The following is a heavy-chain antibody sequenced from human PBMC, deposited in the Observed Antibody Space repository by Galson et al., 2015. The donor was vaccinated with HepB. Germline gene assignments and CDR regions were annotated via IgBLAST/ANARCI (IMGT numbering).Heavy chain of an antibody. V-gene: IGHV1-46*01. Sequence: SCKASGYTFTSYYMHWVRQAPGQGLEWMGIINPSGGSTSYAQKFQGRVTMTRDTPTSTVYMELSSLRSEDTAVYYCASTVAAPGGPYYYYGMDVWGQGTTVTVAS. CDR1: GYTFTSYY. CDR2: INPSGGST. J-gene: IGHJ6*02. CDR3: ASTVAAPGGPYYYYGMDV. D-gene: IGHD6-19*01.